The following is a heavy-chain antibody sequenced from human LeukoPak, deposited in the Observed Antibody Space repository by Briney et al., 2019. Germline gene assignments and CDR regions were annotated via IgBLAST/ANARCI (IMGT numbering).Heavy chain of an antibody. CDR2: IGTVDDT. J-gene: IGHJ6*02. Sequence: PGGSLRLPCAASGFTFSTYDMHWVRQVTGKGLEWVSAIGTVDDTYYLGSVKGRFTISRENAKNVLYLQMSSLRVEDTAVYYCAREIRETVFTRHHYYGIDVWGQGTTVTVSS. D-gene: IGHD1-1*01. V-gene: IGHV3-13*01. CDR1: GFTFSTYD. CDR3: AREIRETVFTRHHYYGIDV.